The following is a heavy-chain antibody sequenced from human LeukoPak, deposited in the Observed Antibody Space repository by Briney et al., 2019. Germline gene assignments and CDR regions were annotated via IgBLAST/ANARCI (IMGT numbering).Heavy chain of an antibody. D-gene: IGHD3-22*01. J-gene: IGHJ4*02. Sequence: SETLSLTCTVSGGSISSSSYYWGWIRQPPGKGLEWIGSMYYSGSTYSNPSLKSRVTISADTSKSQFSLKLKSVTAADTAVYYCARQYYDSTGYYYFDYWGQGTLVTVSS. CDR3: ARQYYDSTGYYYFDY. CDR1: GGSISSSSYY. CDR2: MYYSGST. V-gene: IGHV4-39*01.